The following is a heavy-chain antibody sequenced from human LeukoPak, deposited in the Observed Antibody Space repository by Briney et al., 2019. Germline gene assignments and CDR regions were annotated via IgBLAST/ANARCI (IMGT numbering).Heavy chain of an antibody. CDR3: ARGGFYCSSTSCLPNWFDP. Sequence: SVKVSCKASGGTFSSYAISWVRQAPGQGLEWMGGLIPIFGTANYAQKFQGRVTITADESTSTAYMELSSLRSEDTAVYYCARGGFYCSSTSCLPNWFDPWGQGTLVTVSS. CDR2: LIPIFGTA. D-gene: IGHD2-2*01. J-gene: IGHJ5*02. CDR1: GGTFSSYA. V-gene: IGHV1-69*01.